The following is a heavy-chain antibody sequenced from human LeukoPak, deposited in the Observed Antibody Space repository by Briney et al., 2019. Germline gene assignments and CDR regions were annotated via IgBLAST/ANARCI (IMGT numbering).Heavy chain of an antibody. D-gene: IGHD6-25*01. CDR2: ISYDGSNK. CDR1: GFTFSSYG. V-gene: IGHV3-30*03. J-gene: IGHJ4*02. CDR3: ARGGVDY. Sequence: GRSLRLSCAASGFTFSSYGMHWVRQAPGKGLEWVAVISYDGSNKYYADSVKGRFTISRDNSKNTLYLQMNSLRAEDTAVYYCARGGVDYWGQGTLVTVSS.